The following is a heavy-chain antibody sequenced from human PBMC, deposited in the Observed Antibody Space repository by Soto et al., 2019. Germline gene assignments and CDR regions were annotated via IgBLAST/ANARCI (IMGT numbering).Heavy chain of an antibody. CDR1: GFTFSSCS. CDR3: ARDDGYSNAFDY. D-gene: IGHD4-4*01. J-gene: IGHJ4*02. CDR2: ISSSSSYI. Sequence: ESGGGLVKPGGSLRLSCAASGFTFSSCSMNWVRQAPGKGLEWVSSISSSSSYIYYADSVKGRFTISRDNAKNSLYLQMNSLRAEDTAVYYCARDDGYSNAFDYWGQGTLVTVSS. V-gene: IGHV3-21*01.